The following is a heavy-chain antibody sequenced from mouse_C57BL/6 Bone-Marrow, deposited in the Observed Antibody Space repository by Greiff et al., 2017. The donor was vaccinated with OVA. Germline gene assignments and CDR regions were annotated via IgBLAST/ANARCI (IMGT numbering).Heavy chain of an antibody. CDR3: ARDYDGDWYFDV. V-gene: IGHV1-52*01. Sequence: QVQLKQPGAELVRPGSSVKLSCKASGYTFTSYWMHWVKQRPIQGLEWIGNIDPSDSETHYNQKFKDKATLTVDKSSSTAYMQLSSLTSEDSAVYYCARDYDGDWYFDVWGTGTTVTVSS. J-gene: IGHJ1*03. D-gene: IGHD2-4*01. CDR2: IDPSDSET. CDR1: GYTFTSYW.